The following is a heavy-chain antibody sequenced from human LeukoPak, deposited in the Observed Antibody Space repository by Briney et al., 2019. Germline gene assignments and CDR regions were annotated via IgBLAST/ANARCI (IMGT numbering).Heavy chain of an antibody. Sequence: SETLSLTCNVSGGSISSTSYYWGWIRQSPGKGLNWIGTIYYSGSTYYNPSLKSRVTISVDTSKNQFSLKLNSVTAADTAVYYCARGRGYGSGSYYALAYYYMDVWGKGTTVTVSS. CDR2: IYYSGST. V-gene: IGHV4-39*02. CDR1: GGSISSTSYY. J-gene: IGHJ6*03. CDR3: ARGRGYGSGSYYALAYYYMDV. D-gene: IGHD3-10*01.